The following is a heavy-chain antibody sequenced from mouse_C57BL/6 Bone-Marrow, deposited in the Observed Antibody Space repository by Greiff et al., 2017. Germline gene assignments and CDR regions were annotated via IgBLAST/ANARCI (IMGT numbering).Heavy chain of an antibody. CDR3: AKKGGYYTYAMDY. J-gene: IGHJ4*01. Sequence: QVQLQQSGPGLVQPSQSLSITCTVSGFSLTSYGVHWVRQSPGKGLEWLGVIWRGGSTDYNAAFMSRLSITKDNSKSQVFFKMNSLQADDTAIYYCAKKGGYYTYAMDYWGQGTSVTVSS. V-gene: IGHV2-5*01. CDR2: IWRGGST. CDR1: GFSLTSYG. D-gene: IGHD2-3*01.